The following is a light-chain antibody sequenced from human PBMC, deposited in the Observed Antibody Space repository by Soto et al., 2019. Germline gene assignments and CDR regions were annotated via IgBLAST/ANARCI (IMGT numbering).Light chain of an antibody. CDR3: QSYYSSDVV. CDR1: SGDIAYNY. Sequence: NFMLTQPHSVSEPPGKTVTISCTRSSGDIAYNYVQWFQQRPGSAPTTVIYKDNQRPSGVPDRFSGSIDSSSNSASLTISGLKTEDEADYFCQSYYSSDVVFGGGTQLTVL. V-gene: IGLV6-57*04. CDR2: KDN. J-gene: IGLJ2*01.